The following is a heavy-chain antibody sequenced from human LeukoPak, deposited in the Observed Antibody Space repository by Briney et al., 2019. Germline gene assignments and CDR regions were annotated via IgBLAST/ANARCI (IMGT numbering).Heavy chain of an antibody. J-gene: IGHJ4*02. D-gene: IGHD2-15*01. CDR3: ARHLYSHYFDY. Sequence: SETLSLTCAVYGGSFSDYYWGWIRQPPGKGLEWIGSIYYSGNTYYNPSLKSRVTLSIDTSTDQFSLKLSSVTATDTAVYYCARHLYSHYFDYWGQGTLVTVSS. CDR2: IYYSGNT. V-gene: IGHV4-39*01. CDR1: GGSFSDYY.